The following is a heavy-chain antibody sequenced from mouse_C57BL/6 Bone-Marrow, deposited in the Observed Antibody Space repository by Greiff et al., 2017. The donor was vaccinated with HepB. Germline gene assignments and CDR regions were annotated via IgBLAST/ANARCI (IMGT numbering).Heavy chain of an antibody. D-gene: IGHD2-5*01. J-gene: IGHJ4*01. CDR3: ASVDYSNYVPYYYAMDY. CDR1: GYTFTSYW. Sequence: VQLQQSGAELAKPGASVKLSCQASGYTFTSYWMHWVKQRPGQGLEWIGDINPSSGYTKYNQKFKDKATLTADKSSSTAYMQLSSLTYEDSAVYYCASVDYSNYVPYYYAMDYWGQGTSVTVSS. V-gene: IGHV1-7*01. CDR2: INPSSGYT.